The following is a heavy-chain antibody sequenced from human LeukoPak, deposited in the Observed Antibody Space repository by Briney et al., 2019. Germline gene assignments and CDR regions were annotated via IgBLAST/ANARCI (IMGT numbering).Heavy chain of an antibody. Sequence: PGGSLRLSCTASGFTFGDYGMSWFRQAPGKGLEWVGFIRSKAYGGTTQYAASVKGRFTISRDDSKSIAYLQMNSLKTEDTAVYYCTVFVGSGPHDAFDIWGQGTMVAVSS. D-gene: IGHD3-10*02. CDR3: TVFVGSGPHDAFDI. V-gene: IGHV3-49*03. CDR2: IRSKAYGGTT. CDR1: GFTFGDYG. J-gene: IGHJ3*02.